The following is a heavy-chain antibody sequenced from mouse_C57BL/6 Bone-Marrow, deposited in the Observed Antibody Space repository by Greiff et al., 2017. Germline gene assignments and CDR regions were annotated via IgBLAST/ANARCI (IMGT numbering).Heavy chain of an antibody. CDR1: GYTFTNFW. J-gene: IGHJ1*03. CDR3: ARSGRRGSFDV. CDR2: IYPGGGYT. V-gene: IGHV1-63*01. Sequence: QVQLQQSGAELVRPGTSVKMSCKASGYTFTNFWIGWAKQRPGPGLEWIGDIYPGGGYTNYNEKFKGKAPLTANTSSSADFMQFSSLTSEDSAIYFCARSGRRGSFDVWGTGTTVTVSS. D-gene: IGHD3-1*01.